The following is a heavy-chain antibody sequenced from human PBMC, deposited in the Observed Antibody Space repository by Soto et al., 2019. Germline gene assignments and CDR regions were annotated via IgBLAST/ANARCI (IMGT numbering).Heavy chain of an antibody. D-gene: IGHD3-10*01. Sequence: QVQLVQSGAEVRKPGASVKVSCKASGYTFKTYAMHWVRQAPGQRLEWMGRINTGNGNVKYSQKFQGRVTFTRDTSASTAYMEVSSLRSEDTAIYYCVRSVVVRGVFTFDCWGQGTLVTVS. V-gene: IGHV1-3*04. CDR1: GYTFKTYA. J-gene: IGHJ4*02. CDR2: INTGNGNV. CDR3: VRSVVVRGVFTFDC.